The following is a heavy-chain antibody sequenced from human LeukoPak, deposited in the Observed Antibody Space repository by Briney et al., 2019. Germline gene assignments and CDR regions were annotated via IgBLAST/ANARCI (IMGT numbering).Heavy chain of an antibody. J-gene: IGHJ4*02. CDR1: GGSFSGYY. CDR2: INHSGST. D-gene: IGHD3-22*01. Sequence: SETLSLTCAVYGGSFSGYYWSWIRQPPGKGLEWIGEINHSGSTNYNPSLKSRVTISVDTSKNQFSLKLSSVTAADTAVYYCARVVVVPEYWSQGTLVTVSS. CDR3: ARVVVVPEY. V-gene: IGHV4-34*01.